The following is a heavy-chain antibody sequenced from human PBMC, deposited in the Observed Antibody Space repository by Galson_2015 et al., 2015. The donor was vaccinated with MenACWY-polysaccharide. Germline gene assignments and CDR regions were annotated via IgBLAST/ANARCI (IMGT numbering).Heavy chain of an antibody. CDR1: GYTFTGYY. J-gene: IGHJ3*02. CDR3: ARDVDSGSYDPFDI. CDR2: INPNSGST. Sequence: SVKVSCKASGYTFTGYYIHWVRQAPGQGLEWMGWINPNSGSTHYAQKFQGRVTMTRDTSISTAYMELNRLRSDDTAVYYCARDVDSGSYDPFDIWGQGTMVTVSS. V-gene: IGHV1-2*02. D-gene: IGHD1-26*01.